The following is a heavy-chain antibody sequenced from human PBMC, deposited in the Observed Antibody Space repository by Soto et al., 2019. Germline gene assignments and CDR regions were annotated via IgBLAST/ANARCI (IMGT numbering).Heavy chain of an antibody. J-gene: IGHJ4*02. Sequence: SETLSLTCTVSGGSIRSYYWSWIRQPPGKGLEWIGYIYYSGSTNYNPPLKSRVTISVDTTKNQFSLKLSSVTAADTAVYYCARGYCSSTSCHGHFDYWGQGTLVTVSS. CDR2: IYYSGST. CDR1: GGSIRSYY. V-gene: IGHV4-59*01. CDR3: ARGYCSSTSCHGHFDY. D-gene: IGHD2-2*01.